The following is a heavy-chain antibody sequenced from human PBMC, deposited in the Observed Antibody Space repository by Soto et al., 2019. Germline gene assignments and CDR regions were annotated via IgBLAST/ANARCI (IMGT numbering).Heavy chain of an antibody. Sequence: QVQLVQSGAEVKKPGASVKVSCKASGYTFMTYGISWVRQAPGQGLEWMGWISSYNDNTNYAQKLQGRVTMTTNPSTSTAYMEVRSLRSDDTAVYYCARDGFYAGLGRYSYRDSPPRYYGMDVWGQGTTVTVSS. CDR1: GYTFMTYG. D-gene: IGHD3-16*02. CDR3: ARDGFYAGLGRYSYRDSPPRYYGMDV. CDR2: ISSYNDNT. J-gene: IGHJ6*02. V-gene: IGHV1-18*01.